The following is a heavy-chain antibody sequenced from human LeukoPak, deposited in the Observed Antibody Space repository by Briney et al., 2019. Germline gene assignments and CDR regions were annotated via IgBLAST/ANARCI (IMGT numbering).Heavy chain of an antibody. CDR1: GYTFTSYY. J-gene: IGHJ4*02. D-gene: IGHD1-26*01. CDR2: INPSGGST. Sequence: ASVKVSCKASGYTFTSYYMHWVRQAPGQGLEWMGIINPSGGSTSYPQKFQGRVTMTRDMSTSTVYMELSSLRSEDTAVYYCAGRAQDYFDYWGQGTLVTVSS. CDR3: AGRAQDYFDY. V-gene: IGHV1-46*01.